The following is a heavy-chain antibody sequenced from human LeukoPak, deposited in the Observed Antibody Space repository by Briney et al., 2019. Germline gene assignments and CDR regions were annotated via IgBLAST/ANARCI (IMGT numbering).Heavy chain of an antibody. Sequence: SETLSLTCTVSGGSVSSGSYYWSWIRQPPGKGLEWIGYIYYNGSTNYNPSLKSRVTISVDTSKNQFSLKLSSVTAADTAVYYCARQGYGNEYYFDYWGQGTLVTVSS. CDR2: IYYNGST. CDR1: GGSVSSGSYY. V-gene: IGHV4-61*01. J-gene: IGHJ4*02. CDR3: ARQGYGNEYYFDY. D-gene: IGHD1-1*01.